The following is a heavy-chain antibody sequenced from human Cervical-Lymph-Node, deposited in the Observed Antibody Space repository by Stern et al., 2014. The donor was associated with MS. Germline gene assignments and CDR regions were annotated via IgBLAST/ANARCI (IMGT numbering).Heavy chain of an antibody. CDR2: IYYSGST. D-gene: IGHD4-17*01. Sequence: QLQLQESGPGLLKPSETLSLTCIVSGGSISSFYWSWIRQPPGKGLEWIGDIYYSGSTKYNPSLKSRLTISVGTSKNQFSLKLSSVTAADTAVYYCGRVPINYGDHGYYGMDVWGQGTTVTVSS. CDR1: GGSISSFY. J-gene: IGHJ6*02. CDR3: GRVPINYGDHGYYGMDV. V-gene: IGHV4-59*01.